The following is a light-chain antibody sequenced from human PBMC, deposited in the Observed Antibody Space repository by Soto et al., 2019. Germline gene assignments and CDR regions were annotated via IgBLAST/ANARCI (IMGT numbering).Light chain of an antibody. V-gene: IGKV3-20*01. J-gene: IGKJ5*01. CDR2: GAS. Sequence: EIVLTQSPGTLSLSPGERATLSCRASQSVGSNYLAWYQQTPGQAPRLLIHGASTRATGIPDRFSGSGSGTDFTLTLISLDSEDSAVYYCHQYTISPLTFGQGTRLEI. CDR1: QSVGSNY. CDR3: HQYTISPLT.